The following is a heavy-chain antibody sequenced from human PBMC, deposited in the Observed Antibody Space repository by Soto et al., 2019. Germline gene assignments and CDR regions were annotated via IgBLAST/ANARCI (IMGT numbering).Heavy chain of an antibody. V-gene: IGHV3-23*01. Sequence: GGSLRLSCAAPGFTFSSYAMSWVRQAPGKGLEWVSAISGSGGSTYYADSVKGRFTISRDNSKNTLYLQMNSLRAEDTAVYYCAKDSLIGIATTRYFDYWGQGTLVTVSS. D-gene: IGHD1-26*01. CDR3: AKDSLIGIATTRYFDY. J-gene: IGHJ4*02. CDR1: GFTFSSYA. CDR2: ISGSGGST.